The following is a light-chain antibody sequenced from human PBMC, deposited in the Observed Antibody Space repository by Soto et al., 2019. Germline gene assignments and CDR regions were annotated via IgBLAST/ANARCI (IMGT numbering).Light chain of an antibody. CDR1: QSVSGS. J-gene: IGKJ4*01. CDR2: GAS. Sequence: EVVMTQSPATLSVSPGDTATLSCRASQSVSGSLAWYQQKPGQPPRLLIYGASNRATGIPDRFSGSGSGTDFTLTISRLEPEDFAVYYCQQYDNSPLTFGGGTKVDIK. CDR3: QQYDNSPLT. V-gene: IGKV3-20*01.